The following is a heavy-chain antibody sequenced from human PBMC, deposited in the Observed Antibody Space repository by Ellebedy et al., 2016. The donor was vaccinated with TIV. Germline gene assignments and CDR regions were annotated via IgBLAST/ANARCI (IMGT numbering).Heavy chain of an antibody. CDR2: ITGSGSRT. Sequence: PGGSLRLSCAASGFTFSNYAMSWVRQAPGKGLEWVSTITGSGSRTDYADSVKGRFTFSRDNSKNTLYLHMNSLRAEDTAVYHCAKGTQWLGRSCFDYWGQGTLVTVSS. J-gene: IGHJ4*02. CDR1: GFTFSNYA. D-gene: IGHD6-19*01. CDR3: AKGTQWLGRSCFDY. V-gene: IGHV3-23*01.